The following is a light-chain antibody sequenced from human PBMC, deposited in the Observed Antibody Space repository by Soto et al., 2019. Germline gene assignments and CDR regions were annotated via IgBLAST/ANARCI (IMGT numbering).Light chain of an antibody. V-gene: IGKV3-20*01. CDR2: GAS. Sequence: EIVLTQSPGTLSLSPGERATLSCRASQSVSSSFLAWYQQKPGQAPRLLIYGASSRATGIPDRFSGSGSGTDFTLTISRLEPEDVAVYYCQQYDSSPLTFGGGTKVRS. J-gene: IGKJ4*01. CDR1: QSVSSSF. CDR3: QQYDSSPLT.